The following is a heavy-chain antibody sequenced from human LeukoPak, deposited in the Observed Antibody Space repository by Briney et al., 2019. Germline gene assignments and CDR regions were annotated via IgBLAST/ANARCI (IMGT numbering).Heavy chain of an antibody. D-gene: IGHD1-20*01. V-gene: IGHV3-30*01. Sequence: PGRSLRLSCAASGFTFSSYAMHWVRQAPGKGLEWVAVISYDGSNKYYVDSVKGRFTISRDNPKNTLYLQMNSLRADDTAVYYCARAHGSNWNGGDYWGQGTLVTVSS. J-gene: IGHJ4*02. CDR1: GFTFSSYA. CDR3: ARAHGSNWNGGDY. CDR2: ISYDGSNK.